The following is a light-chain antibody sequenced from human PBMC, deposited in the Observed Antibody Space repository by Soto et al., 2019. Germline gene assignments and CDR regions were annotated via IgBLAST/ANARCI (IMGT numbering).Light chain of an antibody. CDR3: QQRSNWPRGT. CDR1: QSVSSY. Sequence: EIVLTQSPATLSLSPGERATLSCRASQSVSSYLAWYQQKPGQAPRLLIYDASNRATGIPARFSGSGSGTDFTLTISSLETEDFAVYYCQQRSNWPRGTFGQGTKVEI. J-gene: IGKJ1*01. V-gene: IGKV3-11*01. CDR2: DAS.